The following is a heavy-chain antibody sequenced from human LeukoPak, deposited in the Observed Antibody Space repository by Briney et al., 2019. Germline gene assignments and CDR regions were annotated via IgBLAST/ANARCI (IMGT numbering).Heavy chain of an antibody. CDR3: ANGGSYCSGGSCYPFPDWFDP. CDR1: GVTFSSYA. Sequence: GGSLRLSCAASGVTFSSYAMSWVRQAPGKGLEWVSAISGSGGSTYYADSVKGRFTISRDNSKNTLYLQMNSLRAEDTAVYYCANGGSYCSGGSCYPFPDWFDPWGQGTLVTVSS. CDR2: ISGSGGST. D-gene: IGHD2-15*01. V-gene: IGHV3-23*01. J-gene: IGHJ5*02.